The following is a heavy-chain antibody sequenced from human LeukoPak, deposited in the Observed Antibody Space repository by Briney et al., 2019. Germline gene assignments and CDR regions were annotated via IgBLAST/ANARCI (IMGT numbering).Heavy chain of an antibody. Sequence: GGSLRLSCAASGFTFSSYAMSWVRQAPRKGLEWVSSITSTSSYIYYADSVKGRFTISRDNAKNSLYLQMNNLRAEDTAVYYCARGGSGSYYTIFDYWGQGTLVTVSS. CDR1: GFTFSSYA. D-gene: IGHD3-10*01. J-gene: IGHJ4*02. CDR3: ARGGSGSYYTIFDY. CDR2: ITSTSSYI. V-gene: IGHV3-21*01.